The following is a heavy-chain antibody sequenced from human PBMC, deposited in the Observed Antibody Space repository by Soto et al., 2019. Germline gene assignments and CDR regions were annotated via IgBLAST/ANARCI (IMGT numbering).Heavy chain of an antibody. D-gene: IGHD5-12*01. CDR1: GFTFSTYA. CDR2: ISYDGSNN. Sequence: QVQLVESGGGVVQPGRSLRLSCAASGFTFSTYAMHWVRQAPGKGLEWVALISYDGSNNYYADSVKGRFTISRDNSKNTLHLQMNSLRAEDTALYYWATDRGYSGYDSIDSWGQGTLVPVSS. CDR3: ATDRGYSGYDSIDS. V-gene: IGHV3-30-3*01. J-gene: IGHJ4*02.